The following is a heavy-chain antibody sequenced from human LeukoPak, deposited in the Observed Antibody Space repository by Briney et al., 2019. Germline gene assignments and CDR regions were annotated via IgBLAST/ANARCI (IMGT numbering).Heavy chain of an antibody. CDR2: ISGSGGST. V-gene: IGHV3-23*01. CDR1: GFTFSSYA. Sequence: GGSLRLSCAASGFTFSSYAMSWVRQAPGKGLEWVSAISGSGGSTYYADSVKSRFTISRDNSKNTLYLQMNSLRAEDTAVYYCVKDPRPGVKLAHDYWGQGTLVTVSS. CDR3: VKDPRPGVKLAHDY. D-gene: IGHD6-6*01. J-gene: IGHJ4*02.